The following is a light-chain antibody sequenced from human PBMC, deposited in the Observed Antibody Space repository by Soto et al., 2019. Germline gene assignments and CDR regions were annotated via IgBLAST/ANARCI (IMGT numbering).Light chain of an antibody. CDR2: DAS. CDR1: QSVSSY. J-gene: IGKJ1*01. V-gene: IGKV3-20*01. CDR3: YQYASSSAWR. Sequence: IGWTQSPGTRAVSPEDVATVSRRASQSVSSYLAWYKQRPGQAPRSLIYDASNRGTGIVARLSGSGWGKAVSLISLRLQHSDCAAHSCYQYASSSAWRFGQGTKVDIK.